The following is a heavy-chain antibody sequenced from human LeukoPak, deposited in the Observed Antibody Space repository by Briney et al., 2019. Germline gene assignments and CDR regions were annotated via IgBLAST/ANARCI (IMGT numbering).Heavy chain of an antibody. V-gene: IGHV3-23*01. Sequence: PGGSLRLSCAASGFPFSSHAVSWVRQPPGKGLEWVAAISNGKTYYADSVRGRFAISRDDSTNTVYLHMNSLRDEDTALYHCVREAGYCAPVCVKTNWFDPWGQGTLVTVSS. CDR3: VREAGYCAPVCVKTNWFDP. D-gene: IGHD2-15*01. J-gene: IGHJ5*02. CDR2: ISNGKT. CDR1: GFPFSSHA.